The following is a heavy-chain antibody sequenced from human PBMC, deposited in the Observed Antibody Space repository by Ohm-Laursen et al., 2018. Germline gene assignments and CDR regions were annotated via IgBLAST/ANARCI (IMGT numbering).Heavy chain of an antibody. D-gene: IGHD3-10*01. CDR2: INPSGGST. CDR1: GYTFTSYY. CDR3: ARRKFTMVRGVPGSLDY. Sequence: ASVKVSCKASGYTFTSYYMHWVRQAPGQGLEWMGIINPSGGSTSYAQKFQGRVTMTRDTSTSTVYMELSSLRSEDTAVYYCARRKFTMVRGVPGSLDYWGQGTLVTVSS. V-gene: IGHV1-46*01. J-gene: IGHJ4*02.